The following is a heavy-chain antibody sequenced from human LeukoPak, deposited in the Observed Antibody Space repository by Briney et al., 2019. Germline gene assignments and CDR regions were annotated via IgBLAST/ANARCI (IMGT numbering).Heavy chain of an antibody. V-gene: IGHV1-2*02. D-gene: IGHD5-12*01. J-gene: IGHJ4*02. Sequence: ASVKVSCKASGYTFTGYYMHWVRQAPGQGLEWMGWINPNSGGTNYAQKFQGRVTMTRDTSISTAYMELSRLRSDDTAVYYYARVLGGYSGYDLDYWGQGTLVTVSS. CDR2: INPNSGGT. CDR1: GYTFTGYY. CDR3: ARVLGGYSGYDLDY.